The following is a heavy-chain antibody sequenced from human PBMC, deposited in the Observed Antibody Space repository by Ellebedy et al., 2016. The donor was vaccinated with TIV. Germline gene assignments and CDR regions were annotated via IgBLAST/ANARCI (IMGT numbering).Heavy chain of an antibody. J-gene: IGHJ4*02. D-gene: IGHD6-19*01. V-gene: IGHV3-7*01. Sequence: GESLKISCAASGSTFSNYWMSWVRQAPGKGLEWVANIKQDGSEKYYVDSVKGRFSISRDNAKNSLYVQMNSLRDEDTAVYYCARDQWLGRAYYFDSWGQGTLVTVSS. CDR1: GSTFSNYW. CDR3: ARDQWLGRAYYFDS. CDR2: IKQDGSEK.